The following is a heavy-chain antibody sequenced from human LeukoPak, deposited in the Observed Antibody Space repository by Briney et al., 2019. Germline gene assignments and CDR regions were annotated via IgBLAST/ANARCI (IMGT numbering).Heavy chain of an antibody. V-gene: IGHV3-66*01. CDR2: MYSGGST. J-gene: IGHJ3*02. CDR3: ARDLGYYDSSGYLDAFDI. D-gene: IGHD3-22*01. Sequence: GGSLTLFCAASGFTLSRNYKSWLRQAPGEGLEWVSVMYSGGSTYYPDSVEGRFNISRDNSKNTLYLQMNHLRAEDTAVYYCARDLGYYDSSGYLDAFDIWGQGTMVTVSS. CDR1: GFTLSRNY.